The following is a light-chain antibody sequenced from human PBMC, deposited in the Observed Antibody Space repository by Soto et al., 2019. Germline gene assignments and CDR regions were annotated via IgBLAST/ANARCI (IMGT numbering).Light chain of an antibody. V-gene: IGKV1-39*01. J-gene: IGKJ2*01. Sequence: DIPMTQSPSSLSASVGDRVTITCRASQTIANYLNWYQQKPGKAPNLLIYGASSLLSGVPSRFSGSGSGTDFTLTISSLQPEDFSTYFCQQSDSFPYTFGQGTKLEIK. CDR3: QQSDSFPYT. CDR1: QTIANY. CDR2: GAS.